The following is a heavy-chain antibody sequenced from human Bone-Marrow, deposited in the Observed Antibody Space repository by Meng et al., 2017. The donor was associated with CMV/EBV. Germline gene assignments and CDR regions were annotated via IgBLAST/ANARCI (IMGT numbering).Heavy chain of an antibody. D-gene: IGHD3-3*01. J-gene: IGHJ6*02. V-gene: IGHV3-73*01. CDR2: IRSKANSYAT. CDR3: TIPSASWSGYYAPPSNYYGMDV. Sequence: MHWVRQAAGKGLEWVDRIRSKANSYATAYAASVKGRFTISRDDSKNTAYLQMNSLKTEDTAVYYCTIPSASWSGYYAPPSNYYGMDVWGQGTMVTVSS.